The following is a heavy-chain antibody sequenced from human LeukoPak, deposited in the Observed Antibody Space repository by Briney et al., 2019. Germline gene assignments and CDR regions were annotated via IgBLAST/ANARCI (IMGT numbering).Heavy chain of an antibody. CDR2: IKKKTDGGTI. Sequence: MSGGSLRLSCAVSGFTFSNAWMSWVRQAPGKGLEWVGRIKKKTDGGTIDYAAPVEGRFTISRDDSKNTLYLQMNSLKTEDTAVYYCNNREFWGQGTLVTVSS. CDR3: NNREF. V-gene: IGHV3-15*01. CDR1: GFTFSNAW. J-gene: IGHJ4*02. D-gene: IGHD3-10*01.